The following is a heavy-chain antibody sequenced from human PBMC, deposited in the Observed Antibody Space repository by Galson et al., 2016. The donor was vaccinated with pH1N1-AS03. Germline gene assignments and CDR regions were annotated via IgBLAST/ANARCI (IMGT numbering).Heavy chain of an antibody. D-gene: IGHD4-17*01. Sequence: SLRLSCAASGFTFTTCAMTWVRQAPGKGLEWVSTISASGGSTFYADSVKGRFTISRDNSKNTLYLQMNSLRAEDTAVYYCARDRHDYGPDPFDIWGQGTMVTVSS. V-gene: IGHV3-23*01. CDR2: ISASGGST. CDR1: GFTFTTCA. CDR3: ARDRHDYGPDPFDI. J-gene: IGHJ3*02.